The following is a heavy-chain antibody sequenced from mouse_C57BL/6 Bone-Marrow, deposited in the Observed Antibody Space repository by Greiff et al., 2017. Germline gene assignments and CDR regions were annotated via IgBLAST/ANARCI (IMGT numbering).Heavy chain of an antibody. CDR3: ARGFGSPY. CDR2: ISDGGSYT. CDR1: GFTFSSYA. Sequence: DVKLVESGGGLVKPGGSLKLSCAASGFTFSSYAMSWVRQTPEKRLEWVATISDGGSYTYYPDNVKGRFTISRDNAKNNLYLQMSHLKSEDTAMYYCARGFGSPYWGQGTLVTVSA. V-gene: IGHV5-4*03. J-gene: IGHJ3*01. D-gene: IGHD1-1*01.